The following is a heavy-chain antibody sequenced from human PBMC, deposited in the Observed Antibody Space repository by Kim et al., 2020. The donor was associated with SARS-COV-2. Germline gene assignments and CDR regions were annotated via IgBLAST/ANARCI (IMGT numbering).Heavy chain of an antibody. CDR3: ARDSVLAAGVAFDL. D-gene: IGHD6-13*01. Sequence: SETLSLTCTVSGGSLSTYYWGWIRQAPGKGLEWIGYIYSSGSTNYNPSLKSRLTISVDTSKNQFFLKLNSVTAADSAIYYCARDSVLAAGVAFDLWGQGALVTVSS. CDR1: GGSLSTYY. J-gene: IGHJ4*02. V-gene: IGHV4-59*01. CDR2: IYSSGST.